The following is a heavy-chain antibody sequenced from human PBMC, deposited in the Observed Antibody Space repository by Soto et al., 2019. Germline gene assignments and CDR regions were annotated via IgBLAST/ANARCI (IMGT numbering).Heavy chain of an antibody. J-gene: IGHJ6*02. CDR1: GGTFSSYA. Sequence: SVKVSCTASGGTFSSYAISWVRQAPGQGLEWMGGIIPIFGTANYAQKFQGRVTITADESTSTAYMELSSLRSEDTAVYYCARDVARGRAGPYYYYGRDVWGQG. CDR3: ARDVARGRAGPYYYYGRDV. CDR2: IIPIFGTA. D-gene: IGHD6-13*01. V-gene: IGHV1-69*13.